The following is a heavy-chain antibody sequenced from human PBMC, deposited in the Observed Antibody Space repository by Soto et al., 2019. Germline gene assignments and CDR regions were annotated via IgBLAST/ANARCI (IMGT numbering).Heavy chain of an antibody. V-gene: IGHV4-34*01. J-gene: IGHJ4*02. CDR2: IDYRGSA. Sequence: SETLSLTCAVYGGSFSGYSWSWIRQPPGKGLEWFAEIDYRGSAKYNPSLKSRVTISLDTSKSHFSLNLSSLTAADSAVYYCARFDSSGWYYEHWGQGTLVTVSS. CDR3: ARFDSSGWYYEH. D-gene: IGHD6-19*01. CDR1: GGSFSGYS.